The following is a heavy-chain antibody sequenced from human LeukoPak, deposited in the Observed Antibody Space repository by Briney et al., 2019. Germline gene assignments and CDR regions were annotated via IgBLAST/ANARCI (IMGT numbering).Heavy chain of an antibody. D-gene: IGHD2-2*01. Sequence: SVKVSCKASGGTFSSYAISWVRQAPGQGLEWMGRIIPILGIANYAQKFQGRVTITADKSTSTAYMELSSLRSEDTAVYYCARDRAGGPAAIGDYFDYWGQGTLVTVSS. CDR3: ARDRAGGPAAIGDYFDY. CDR1: GGTFSSYA. V-gene: IGHV1-69*04. CDR2: IIPILGIA. J-gene: IGHJ4*02.